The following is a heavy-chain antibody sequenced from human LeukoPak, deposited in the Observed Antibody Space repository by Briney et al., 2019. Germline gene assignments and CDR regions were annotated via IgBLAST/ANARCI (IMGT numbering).Heavy chain of an antibody. V-gene: IGHV3-23*01. CDR1: GFTFSSYA. CDR2: ISGSGGST. Sequence: GGSLRLSCAASGFTFSSYAMSWVRQAPGKGLEWVSAISGSGGSTYYADSVKGRFTISRDNAKNSLYLQMNSLRAEDTAVYYCAREPYYYDSSGYLGYGMDVWGQGTTVTVSS. D-gene: IGHD3-22*01. CDR3: AREPYYYDSSGYLGYGMDV. J-gene: IGHJ6*02.